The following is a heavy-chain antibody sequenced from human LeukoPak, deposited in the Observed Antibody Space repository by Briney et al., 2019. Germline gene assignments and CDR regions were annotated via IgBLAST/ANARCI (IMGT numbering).Heavy chain of an antibody. J-gene: IGHJ3*02. CDR1: GGSISSGVYY. D-gene: IGHD2-15*01. CDR2: IYYSGST. Sequence: PSETLSLTCTVSGGSISSGVYYWSWIRQLPGKGLEWIGYIYYSGSTYYNPSLKSRVTISVNTSKNQFSLKLSSVTAADTAVYYCARGLYCSGGSCKLLGRAFDIWGQGTMVTVSS. CDR3: ARGLYCSGGSCKLLGRAFDI. V-gene: IGHV4-31*03.